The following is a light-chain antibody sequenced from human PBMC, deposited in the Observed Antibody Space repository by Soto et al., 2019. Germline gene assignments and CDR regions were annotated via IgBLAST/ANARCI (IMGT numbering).Light chain of an antibody. CDR3: QQYAASPRT. Sequence: EIVWTQSPGTLSLSPRERATLSCRASQSIGNNSLAWYQHKPGQAPRLLLYGASNRAPGIPDRFSGSGSGTDFTLTIRRLEPEDFAIYYCQQYAASPRTFGQGTQVEVK. V-gene: IGKV3-20*01. CDR1: QSIGNNS. J-gene: IGKJ1*01. CDR2: GAS.